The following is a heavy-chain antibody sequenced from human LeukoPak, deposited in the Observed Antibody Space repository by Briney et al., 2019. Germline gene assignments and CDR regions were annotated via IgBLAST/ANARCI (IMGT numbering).Heavy chain of an antibody. CDR3: ARARYETRIWPKSRYDYYHYMDV. V-gene: IGHV1-3*03. CDR2: INAGNGNT. Sequence: GASVKVSCKASGYTFTSYVIHWVRQAPGQRLEWMGWINAGNGNTKYSQEFQDGVTITRDTSASTAYMELSSLRSEDMAVYYCARARYETRIWPKSRYDYYHYMDVWGKGTTVTVSS. CDR1: GYTFTSYV. J-gene: IGHJ6*03. D-gene: IGHD3-3*01.